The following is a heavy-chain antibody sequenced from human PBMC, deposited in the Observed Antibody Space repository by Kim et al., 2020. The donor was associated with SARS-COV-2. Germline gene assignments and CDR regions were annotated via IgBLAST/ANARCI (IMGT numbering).Heavy chain of an antibody. CDR2: ISGSGGST. CDR1: GFTFSSYA. D-gene: IGHD3-10*01. CDR3: AKAQSGVYYGSGSYLPLPPRALVPGFDY. Sequence: GGSLRLSCAASGFTFSSYAMSWVRQAPGKGLEWVSAISGSGGSTYYADSVKGRFTISRDNSKNTLYLQMNSLRAEDTAVYYCAKAQSGVYYGSGSYLPLPPRALVPGFDYWGQGTPFTVSS. V-gene: IGHV3-23*01. J-gene: IGHJ4*02.